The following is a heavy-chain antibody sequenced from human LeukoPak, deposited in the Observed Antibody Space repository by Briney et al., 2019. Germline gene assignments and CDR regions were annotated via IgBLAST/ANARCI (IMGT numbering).Heavy chain of an antibody. J-gene: IGHJ3*02. CDR3: AIDSGSYLGTDAFDI. D-gene: IGHD1-26*01. Sequence: SETLSLTCAVSGGSISSSNWWSWVRQPPGKGLEWIGEIYHSGSTNYNPSLKSRVTISVDKSKNQFSLKLSSVTAADTAVYYCAIDSGSYLGTDAFDIWGQGTMVTVSS. CDR1: GGSISSSNW. CDR2: IYHSGST. V-gene: IGHV4-4*02.